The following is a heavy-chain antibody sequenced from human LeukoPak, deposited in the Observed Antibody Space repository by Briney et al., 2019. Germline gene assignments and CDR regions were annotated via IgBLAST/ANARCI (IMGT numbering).Heavy chain of an antibody. J-gene: IGHJ4*02. D-gene: IGHD6-13*01. Sequence: GGSLRLSCAASGFTFSSYGMHWVRQAPGKGLEWVAVIWYDGSNKYYADSVKGRFTISRDNSKSTLYLQMNSLRAEDTAVYYCAKDRYSGLNTIDYWGQGTLVTVSS. CDR2: IWYDGSNK. V-gene: IGHV3-30*02. CDR1: GFTFSSYG. CDR3: AKDRYSGLNTIDY.